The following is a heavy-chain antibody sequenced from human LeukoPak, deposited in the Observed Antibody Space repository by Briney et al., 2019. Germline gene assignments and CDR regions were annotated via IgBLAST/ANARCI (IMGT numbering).Heavy chain of an antibody. CDR2: ISISGSTI. V-gene: IGHV3-48*03. Sequence: GGSLRLSCAASGFTFSNYEMNWVRQAPGKGLEWVSYISISGSTISYADSVKGRFTISRENAENSLYLLMNSLRAEDTAVYYCARDSFSGGSYFDYWGQGTLVTVSS. CDR3: ARDSFSGGSYFDY. CDR1: GFTFSNYE. D-gene: IGHD2-15*01. J-gene: IGHJ4*02.